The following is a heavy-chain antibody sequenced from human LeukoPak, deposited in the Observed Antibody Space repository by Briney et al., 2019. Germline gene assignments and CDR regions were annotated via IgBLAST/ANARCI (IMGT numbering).Heavy chain of an antibody. CDR3: ARVGDYYDSSGYYYPTDY. J-gene: IGHJ4*02. D-gene: IGHD3-22*01. V-gene: IGHV3-21*01. Sequence: QSGGSLRLSCAASGFTFSSYSMNWVCQAPGKGLEWVSSISSSSSYIYYADSVKGRFTISRDNAKNSLYLQMNSLRAEDTAVYYCARVGDYYDSSGYYYPTDYWGQGTLVTVSS. CDR1: GFTFSSYS. CDR2: ISSSSSYI.